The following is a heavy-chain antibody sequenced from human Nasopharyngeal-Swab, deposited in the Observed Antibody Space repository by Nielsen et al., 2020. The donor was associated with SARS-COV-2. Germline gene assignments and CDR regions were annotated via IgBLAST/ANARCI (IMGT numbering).Heavy chain of an antibody. CDR2: IYWDDDL. D-gene: IGHD3-3*01. J-gene: IGHJ6*03. Sequence: SGPTLVTPTQTLTLTSSFSGFSLTTSGVGVAWIPQPPGKALEWLALIYWDDDLRYDPSLKTRLTINKDTSKDQVVLTLTNLGPVDSGTYYCAHITRGVERDTIFGVPLASLSYYYMDVWGKGTTVTVSS. CDR1: GFSLTTSGVG. V-gene: IGHV2-5*05. CDR3: AHITRGVERDTIFGVPLASLSYYYMDV.